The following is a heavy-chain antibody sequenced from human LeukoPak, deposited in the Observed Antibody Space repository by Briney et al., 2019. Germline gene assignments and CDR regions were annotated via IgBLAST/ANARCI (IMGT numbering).Heavy chain of an antibody. J-gene: IGHJ5*02. CDR3: AREEEAAGTGGWFDP. Sequence: SETLSLTCTVSGGSISSSSYYWGWIRQPPGKGLEWIGSIYYSGSTYYNPSLKSRVTISVDTSKNQFSLKLSSVTAADTAVYYCAREEEAAGTGGWFDPWGQGTLVTVSS. V-gene: IGHV4-39*02. CDR2: IYYSGST. D-gene: IGHD6-13*01. CDR1: GGSISSSSYY.